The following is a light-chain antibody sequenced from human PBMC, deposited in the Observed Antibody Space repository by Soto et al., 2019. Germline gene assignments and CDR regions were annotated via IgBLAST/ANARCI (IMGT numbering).Light chain of an antibody. CDR2: EVS. CDR1: SSDVGSYNL. CDR3: CSYAGSSTFRVV. Sequence: QSALTQPASVSGSPGQSITISCTGTSSDVGSYNLVSWYQQHPGKAPKLMIYEVSKRPSGVSNRFSGSNSGNTASLTISGLQAEDEADYYCCSYAGSSTFRVVFGGGTKLTVL. J-gene: IGLJ2*01. V-gene: IGLV2-23*02.